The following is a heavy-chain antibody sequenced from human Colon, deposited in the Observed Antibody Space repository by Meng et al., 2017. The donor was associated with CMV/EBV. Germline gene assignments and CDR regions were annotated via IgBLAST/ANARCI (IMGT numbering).Heavy chain of an antibody. CDR2: IYSGGPM. CDR3: ARQDFVIVRAAFNWFDP. CDR1: PFNVVNTY. D-gene: IGHD2/OR15-2a*01. V-gene: IGHV3-66*04. Sequence: SCAGSPFNVVNTYMSWVRQAPGKGLEWVALIYSGGPMHYADSVKGRFTISRDNSKNILYLQMNSLRADDTAVYYCARQDFVIVRAAFNWFDPWGQGTLVTVSS. J-gene: IGHJ5*02.